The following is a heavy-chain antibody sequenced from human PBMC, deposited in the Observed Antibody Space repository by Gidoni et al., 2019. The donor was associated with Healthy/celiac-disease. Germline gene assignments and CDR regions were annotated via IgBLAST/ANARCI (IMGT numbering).Heavy chain of an antibody. D-gene: IGHD5-12*01. CDR3: ARGGGYDYYFDY. CDR1: GGSLSRGSYY. CDR2: SYASGST. J-gene: IGHJ4*02. V-gene: IGHV4-61*02. Sequence: QVQLQESGPGLVKPSQTLSLTCTVSGGSLSRGSYYWNGIRQPAGKGLEWIGRSYASGSTNYNPSLKSRVTMSVDTSKNQFSLKLSSVTAADTAVYYCARGGGYDYYFDYWGQGTLVTVSS.